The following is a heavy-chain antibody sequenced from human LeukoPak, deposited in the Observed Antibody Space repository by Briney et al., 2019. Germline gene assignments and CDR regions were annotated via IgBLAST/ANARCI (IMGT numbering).Heavy chain of an antibody. V-gene: IGHV3-66*01. Sequence: PGGSLRLSCAASGFTVSSNSMSWVRQAPGKGLEWVSVIYSGGSTYYADSVKGRFTISRDNSKNTLYPQMNSLRAEDTAVYYCARDRAYSSGWYAEFYYYYGMDVWGQGTTVTVSS. CDR3: ARDRAYSSGWYAEFYYYYGMDV. D-gene: IGHD6-19*01. J-gene: IGHJ6*02. CDR1: GFTVSSNS. CDR2: IYSGGST.